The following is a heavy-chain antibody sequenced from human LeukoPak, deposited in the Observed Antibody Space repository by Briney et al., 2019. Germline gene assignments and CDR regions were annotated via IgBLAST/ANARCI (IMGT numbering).Heavy chain of an antibody. J-gene: IGHJ4*02. D-gene: IGHD3-10*01. V-gene: IGHV3-15*01. CDR3: TTHRGITIRPIFDS. CDR2: IISESDGGAT. CDR1: GFTVSNVY. Sequence: GGALRLSCAASGFTVSNVYMSWARQAPGKGLEWVGRIISESDGGATDYAGPVKGRFTISRDDAKNMLYLQMNSLKIEDTAVSYCTTHRGITIRPIFDSWGQGTLVTVSS.